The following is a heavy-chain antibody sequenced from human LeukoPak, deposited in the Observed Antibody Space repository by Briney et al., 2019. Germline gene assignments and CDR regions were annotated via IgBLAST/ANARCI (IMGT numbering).Heavy chain of an antibody. Sequence: GGSLRLSCAASAFTFSSYARSWVGQAPGKGGEWVSEITGSGGSTYSADSVKGRFTISRDNSRNTLYLQMNSLRAEDTAVYYCARELFDFDYWGQGTLVTVSS. D-gene: IGHD3-10*01. J-gene: IGHJ4*02. V-gene: IGHV3-23*01. CDR3: ARELFDFDY. CDR2: ITGSGGST. CDR1: AFTFSSYA.